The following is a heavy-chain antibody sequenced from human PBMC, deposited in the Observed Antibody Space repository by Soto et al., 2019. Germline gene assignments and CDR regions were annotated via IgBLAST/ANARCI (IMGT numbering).Heavy chain of an antibody. CDR2: ISGSGSST. CDR1: GFTFSSYA. CDR3: AKDYDFWSGSPASYYFDY. V-gene: IGHV3-23*01. Sequence: EVQLLESGGGLVQPGGSLRLSCAASGFTFSSYAMSWVRQAPGKGLEWVSAISGSGSSTYYADSVKGRFTISRDNSKNTLYLQMNSLRAEDTAVYYCAKDYDFWSGSPASYYFDYWGQGTLVTVSS. J-gene: IGHJ4*02. D-gene: IGHD3-3*01.